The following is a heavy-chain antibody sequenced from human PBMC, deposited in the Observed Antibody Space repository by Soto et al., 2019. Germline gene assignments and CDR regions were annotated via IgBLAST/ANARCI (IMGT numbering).Heavy chain of an antibody. V-gene: IGHV4-4*02. CDR3: ARSGITIFTGGWFDP. D-gene: IGHD3-9*01. Sequence: SETLSLTCAVSGGSISSSNWWSWVRQPPGKGLEWIGEIYHSGSTNYNPSLKSRVTISVDKSKNQFSLKLSSVTAADTAVYYCARSGITIFTGGWFDPWGQGTLVTVSS. CDR2: IYHSGST. CDR1: GGSISSSNW. J-gene: IGHJ5*02.